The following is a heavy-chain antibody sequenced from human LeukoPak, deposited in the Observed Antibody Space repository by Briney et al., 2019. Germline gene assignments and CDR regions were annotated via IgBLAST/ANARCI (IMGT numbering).Heavy chain of an antibody. CDR1: GYSFTSYR. D-gene: IGHD6-13*01. J-gene: IGHJ5*02. CDR2: IDPSDSYT. CDR3: ARLPTRIAAAGTPWFDP. V-gene: IGHV5-10-1*01. Sequence: GESLRISCKGSGYSFTSYRISWVRQMPGKGLEWMGRIDPSDSYTNYSPSFQGHVTISADKSISTAYLQWSSLKASDTAMYYCARLPTRIAAAGTPWFDPWGQGTLVTVSS.